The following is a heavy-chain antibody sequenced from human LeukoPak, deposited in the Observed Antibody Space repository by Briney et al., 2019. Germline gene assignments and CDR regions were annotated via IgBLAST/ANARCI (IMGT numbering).Heavy chain of an antibody. CDR3: ARYAVATNVGYYYYYGMDV. J-gene: IGHJ6*02. V-gene: IGHV4-34*01. CDR1: GGSFSGYY. D-gene: IGHD5-12*01. Sequence: SETLSPTCAVYGGSFSGYYWSWIRQPPGKGLEWIGEINHSGSTNYNPSLKSRVTISVDTSKNQFSLKLSSVTAADTAVYYCARYAVATNVGYYYYYGMDVWGQGTTVTVSS. CDR2: INHSGST.